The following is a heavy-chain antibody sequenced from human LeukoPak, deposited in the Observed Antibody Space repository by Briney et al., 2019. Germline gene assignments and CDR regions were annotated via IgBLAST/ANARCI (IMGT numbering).Heavy chain of an antibody. D-gene: IGHD2-21*02. CDR1: GFTFSTYS. J-gene: IGHJ4*02. V-gene: IGHV3-21*01. Sequence: PGGSLRLSCAASGFTFSTYSMNWVRQAPGKGLEWVSSITSSRIYIYYADSVKGRFTISRDNAKNSLYLQMNSLRAEDTAVYYCARDGSRGNLVTAPDFWGQGTLVTVSS. CDR2: ITSSRIYI. CDR3: ARDGSRGNLVTAPDF.